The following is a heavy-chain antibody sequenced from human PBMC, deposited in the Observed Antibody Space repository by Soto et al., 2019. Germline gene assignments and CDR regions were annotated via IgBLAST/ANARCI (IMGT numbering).Heavy chain of an antibody. D-gene: IGHD6-13*01. Sequence: GGSLRLSCAASGFTFSSYSMNWVRQAPGKGLEWVSSISSSSYIYYADSVKGRFTISRDNAKNSLYLQMNSLRAEDTAVYYCARDRAAAGTGSDYWGQGTLVTVSS. V-gene: IGHV3-21*01. CDR3: ARDRAAAGTGSDY. CDR1: GFTFSSYS. CDR2: ISSSSYI. J-gene: IGHJ4*02.